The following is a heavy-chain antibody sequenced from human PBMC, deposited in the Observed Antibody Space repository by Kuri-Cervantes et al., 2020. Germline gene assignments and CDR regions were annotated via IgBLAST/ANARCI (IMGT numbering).Heavy chain of an antibody. V-gene: IGHV3-23*01. CDR1: GFTFSTYD. CDR3: AKEGYDYYFDY. CDR2: ISGSGGST. Sequence: GGSLRLSCAASGFTFSTYDMHWVRQATGKGLEWVSAISGSGGSTYYADSVKGRFTISRDNSKNTLYLQMNSLRAEDTAVYYCAKEGYDYYFDYWGQGTLVTVSS. D-gene: IGHD5-12*01. J-gene: IGHJ4*02.